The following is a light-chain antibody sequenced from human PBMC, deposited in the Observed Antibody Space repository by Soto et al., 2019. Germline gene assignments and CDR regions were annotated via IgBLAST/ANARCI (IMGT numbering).Light chain of an antibody. CDR2: GAS. V-gene: IGKV3-15*01. CDR3: QQYNNWPSIT. J-gene: IGKJ5*01. CDR1: QSVSSN. Sequence: EIVLTQSPGTLSLSPGERATLSCRGSQSVSSNLAWYQQKPGQAPRLLIYGASTRATGIPARFSGSGSGTEFTLTISSLQSEDFAVYYCQQYNNWPSITFGQGTRLEI.